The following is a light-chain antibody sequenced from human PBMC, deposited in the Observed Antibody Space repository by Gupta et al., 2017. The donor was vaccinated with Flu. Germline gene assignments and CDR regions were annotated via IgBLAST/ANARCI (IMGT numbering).Light chain of an antibody. CDR3: AAWDDSLSGVV. J-gene: IGLJ2*01. CDR1: SSNIGSNY. Sequence: SALTQPPSASGPPGPRVTISCSGSSSNIGSNYVYWYQQLPGTAPKLLIYRNNQRPSGVPDRFSGSKSGTSAPLAISGLRAEDEADYYCAAWDDSLSGVVFGGGTKLTVL. CDR2: RNN. V-gene: IGLV1-47*01.